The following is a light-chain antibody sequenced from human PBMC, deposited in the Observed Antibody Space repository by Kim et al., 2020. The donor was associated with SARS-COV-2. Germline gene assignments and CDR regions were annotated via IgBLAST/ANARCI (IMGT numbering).Light chain of an antibody. V-gene: IGLV2-14*01. Sequence: LTQPASVSGSPGQSITISCTGTSSDVGGYNYVSWYQQHPGKAPKLMIYDVSKRPSGVSNRFSGSKSGNTASLTISGLQAEDEADYYCSSYTSSSTWVFGGGTKVTVL. CDR1: SSDVGGYNY. CDR3: SSYTSSSTWV. CDR2: DVS. J-gene: IGLJ3*02.